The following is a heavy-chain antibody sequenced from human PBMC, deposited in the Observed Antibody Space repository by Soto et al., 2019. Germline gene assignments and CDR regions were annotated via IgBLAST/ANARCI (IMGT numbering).Heavy chain of an antibody. D-gene: IGHD6-6*01. CDR3: ARGAIAARPADFDY. Sequence: SGTLYLTCAVYGGSFIGYYWGWIRQPPGKGLEWIGEINHSGSTNYNPSLKSRVTISVDTSKNQFSLKLSSVTAADTAVYYCARGAIAARPADFDYWGEGTLVTVSS. V-gene: IGHV4-34*01. CDR2: INHSGST. J-gene: IGHJ4*02. CDR1: GGSFIGYY.